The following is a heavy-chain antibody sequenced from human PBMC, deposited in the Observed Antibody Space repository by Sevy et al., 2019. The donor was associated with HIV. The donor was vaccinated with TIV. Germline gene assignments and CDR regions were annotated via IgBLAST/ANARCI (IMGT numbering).Heavy chain of an antibody. CDR3: ARDPTGYSSPSVWFDP. CDR2: INPKTGDT. CDR1: GYTFTDYY. D-gene: IGHD6-6*01. J-gene: IGHJ5*02. V-gene: IGHV1-2*04. Sequence: ASVKVSCKTSGYTFTDYYIHWVRQAPGQGLQWMGWINPKTGDTDSVQKFQGWVTMTRDTSINTVYMELSRLSSDDTAVYYCARDPTGYSSPSVWFDPWGQGTLVTVSS.